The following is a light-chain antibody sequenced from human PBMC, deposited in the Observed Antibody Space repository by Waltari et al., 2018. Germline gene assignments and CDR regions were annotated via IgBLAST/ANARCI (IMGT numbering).Light chain of an antibody. CDR1: TSDCGGYNL. CDR3: SSYARSDNSVL. CDR2: EGT. J-gene: IGLJ2*01. Sequence: SALTQPASVSGSPGQSITISCTGSTSDCGGYNLVSWYRQFPNKAPQLIIYEGTRRPSGVSSRFSASKSGNTASLTISGLQAEDEALYFCSSYARSDNSVLFGGGTQLSVL. V-gene: IGLV2-23*01.